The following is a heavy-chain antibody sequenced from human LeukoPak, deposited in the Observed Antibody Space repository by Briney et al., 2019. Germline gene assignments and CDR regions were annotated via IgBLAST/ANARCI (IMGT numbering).Heavy chain of an antibody. CDR3: ARLLSGWYLADY. CDR1: GFTFSNYN. CDR2: ITSSSNTV. Sequence: GGSLRLSCAASGFTFSNYNMFWARRAPGKGLEWVSYITSSSNTVHYADSVKGRFTLSRDNAKSSLYLQMNSLRAEDTAIYYCARLLSGWYLADYWGQGTLVTVSS. D-gene: IGHD6-19*01. J-gene: IGHJ4*02. V-gene: IGHV3-48*01.